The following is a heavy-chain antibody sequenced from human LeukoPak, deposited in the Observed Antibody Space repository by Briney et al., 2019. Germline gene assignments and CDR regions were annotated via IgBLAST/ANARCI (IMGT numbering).Heavy chain of an antibody. CDR2: ISSSSSYI. CDR1: GFTFSSYS. CDR3: ARGNGYSSSWLDY. V-gene: IGHV3-21*01. J-gene: IGHJ4*02. D-gene: IGHD6-13*01. Sequence: GGSLRLSCAASGFTFSSYSMNWVRQAPGKGLEWVSSISSSSSYIYYADSVKGRFTISRDNAKNSLYLQMNSLRAEDTAVYYCARGNGYSSSWLDYWGQGTLVTVSS.